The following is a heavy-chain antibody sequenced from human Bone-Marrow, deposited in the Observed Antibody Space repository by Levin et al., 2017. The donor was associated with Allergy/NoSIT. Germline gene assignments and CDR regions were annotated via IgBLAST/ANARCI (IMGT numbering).Heavy chain of an antibody. CDR3: ARDFVGGIGAGVNDY. CDR1: GFTFRRFS. V-gene: IGHV3-30*09. CDR2: LSADGSDE. D-gene: IGHD6-13*01. Sequence: GGSLRLSCAASGFTFRRFSMHWVRQAPGKGLTWLAVLSADGSDEYYSDSVQGRFAISRDNSKNILYLQMNSLKTDDTAVYFCARDFVGGIGAGVNDYWGQGTLVTVSA. J-gene: IGHJ4*02.